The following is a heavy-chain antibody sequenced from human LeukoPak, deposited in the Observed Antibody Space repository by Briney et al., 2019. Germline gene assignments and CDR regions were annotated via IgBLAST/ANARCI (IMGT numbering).Heavy chain of an antibody. J-gene: IGHJ5*02. CDR2: INPSGGST. V-gene: IGHV1-46*01. CDR1: GYTFTSYY. CDR3: ARDLFTIAAAGTGWFDP. Sequence: ASVKVSCKASGYTFTSYYMHWVQQAPGQGLEWMGIINPSGGSTSYAQKFQGRVTMTRDTSTSTVYMELSSLRSEDTAVYYCARDLFTIAAAGTGWFDPWGQGTLVTVSS. D-gene: IGHD6-13*01.